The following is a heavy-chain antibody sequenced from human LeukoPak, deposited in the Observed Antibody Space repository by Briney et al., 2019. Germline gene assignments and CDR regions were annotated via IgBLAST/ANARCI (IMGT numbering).Heavy chain of an antibody. CDR3: ARVKPLMAPGAFDI. D-gene: IGHD2-8*01. CDR2: IKQDGSEK. Sequence: PGGSLRLSCAASEFTLSSYWMAWVRQAPGKGLAWVANIKQDGSEKYYVDSVKGRFTISRDDARNSLYLQMNSLRAEDTAIFYCARVKPLMAPGAFDIWGQGTMVAVSS. J-gene: IGHJ3*02. CDR1: EFTLSSYW. V-gene: IGHV3-7*01.